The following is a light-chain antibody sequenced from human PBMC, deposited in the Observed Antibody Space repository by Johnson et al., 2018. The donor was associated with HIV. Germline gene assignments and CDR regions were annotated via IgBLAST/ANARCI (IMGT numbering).Light chain of an antibody. CDR3: GTWDTSLSAYV. J-gene: IGLJ1*01. V-gene: IGLV1-51*02. CDR1: SSNIGNKY. Sequence: QSVLTQPPSVSAAPGQKVTISCSGSSSNIGNKYVSWYQQLPGTAPKLLIYENTKRPSGIPDRFSGSKSGTSATLAITVLHTGDEADYYCGTWDTSLSAYVFGTGTKVTVL. CDR2: ENT.